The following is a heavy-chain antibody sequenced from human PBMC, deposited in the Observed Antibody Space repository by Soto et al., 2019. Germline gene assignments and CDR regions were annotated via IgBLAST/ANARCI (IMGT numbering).Heavy chain of an antibody. V-gene: IGHV1-8*01. CDR3: AGAVGSLCRMDV. D-gene: IGHD3-16*02. CDR1: GYTFTSYD. J-gene: IGHJ6*02. Sequence: QVQLVQSGAEVKKPGASVKVSCKASGYTFTSYDINWVRQATGQGLEWMGWMNPNIDNTGYAQKFQGRVTMTRNTAINTAVMGLGSLRSDDTAGYFCAGAVGSLCRMDVWGPGATVTVSS. CDR2: MNPNIDNT.